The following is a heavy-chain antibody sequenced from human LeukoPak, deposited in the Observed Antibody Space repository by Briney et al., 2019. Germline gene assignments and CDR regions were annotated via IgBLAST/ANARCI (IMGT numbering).Heavy chain of an antibody. CDR1: GYTFTGYY. Sequence: GASVKVSCKASGYTFTGYYMHWVRQAPGQGLEWMGWISGYNGNTNYAQKVQGRVTMTADTSTSTAYMELRSLRSDDTAVYYCTTGSITMIRGTIFYYYGLDVWGQGTSVTVSS. J-gene: IGHJ6*02. CDR3: TTGSITMIRGTIFYYYGLDV. D-gene: IGHD3-10*01. CDR2: ISGYNGNT. V-gene: IGHV1-18*04.